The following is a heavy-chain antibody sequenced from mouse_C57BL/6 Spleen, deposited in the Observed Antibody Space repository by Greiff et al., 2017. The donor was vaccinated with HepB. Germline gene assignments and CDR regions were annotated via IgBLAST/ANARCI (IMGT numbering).Heavy chain of an antibody. Sequence: EVQVVESGPGMVKPSQSLSLTCTVTGYSITSGYDWHWIRHFPGNKLEWMGYISYSGSTNYNPSLKSRISITHDTSKNHFFLKLNSVTTEDTATYYCARDYDGYFDVWGTGTTVTVSS. D-gene: IGHD2-12*01. CDR2: ISYSGST. V-gene: IGHV3-1*01. CDR3: ARDYDGYFDV. CDR1: GYSITSGYD. J-gene: IGHJ1*03.